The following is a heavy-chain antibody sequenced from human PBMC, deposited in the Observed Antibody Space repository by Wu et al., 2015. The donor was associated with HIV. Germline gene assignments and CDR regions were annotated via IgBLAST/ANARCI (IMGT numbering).Heavy chain of an antibody. CDR3: ASENLNYDTLTGYYRHDAFHI. J-gene: IGHJ3*02. Sequence: QVQLVQSGAEVKKPGSSVKVSCKASGGTFSSYAFSWVRQAPGQGLEWMGRVIPIFGTSNYAQKFQARVTITADESTSTAYMGLTSLRSEDTAIYYCASENLNYDTLTGYYRHDAFHIWGQGTMVIVSS. D-gene: IGHD3-9*01. CDR1: GGTFSSYA. V-gene: IGHV1-69*13. CDR2: VIPIFGTS.